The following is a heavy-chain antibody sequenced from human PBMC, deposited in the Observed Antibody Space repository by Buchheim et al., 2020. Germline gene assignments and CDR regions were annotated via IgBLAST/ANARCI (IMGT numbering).Heavy chain of an antibody. Sequence: QVQLQESGPGLVKPSQTLSLTCTVSGDSMERGGFYWNWIRQHPGMGLEFIGYMYNSGSTYFNPSLRSRVTISAETSKNQFPLKLSSVTAADTAVYFCARGTPRYYFDFWGQGTL. V-gene: IGHV4-31*03. CDR2: MYNSGST. CDR1: GDSMERGGFY. D-gene: IGHD3-10*01. J-gene: IGHJ4*02. CDR3: ARGTPRYYFDF.